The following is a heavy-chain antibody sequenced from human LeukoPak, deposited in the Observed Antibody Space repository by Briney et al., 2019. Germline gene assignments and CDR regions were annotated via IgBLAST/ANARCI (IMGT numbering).Heavy chain of an antibody. Sequence: SQTLSLTCTVSGGSVSSGGYYWSWIRQHPGKGLEWIGYIYYSGSTYYNPSLKSRVTISVDTSKNQFSLKLSSVTAADTAVYYCAREVVVAGKGGFDYWGQGTLVTVSS. CDR3: AREVVVAGKGGFDY. CDR2: IYYSGST. V-gene: IGHV4-31*03. CDR1: GGSVSSGGYY. D-gene: IGHD6-19*01. J-gene: IGHJ4*02.